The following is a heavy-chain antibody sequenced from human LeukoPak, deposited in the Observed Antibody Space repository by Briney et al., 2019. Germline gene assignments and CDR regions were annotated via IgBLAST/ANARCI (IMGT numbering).Heavy chain of an antibody. J-gene: IGHJ4*02. CDR2: INHSGST. D-gene: IGHD5-18*01. CDR1: GGSFSGYY. CDR3: ATAMAFDY. Sequence: SETLSLTCAVYGGSFSGYYWSWVRQPPGKGLEWIGEINHSGSTNYNPSLKSRVTISVDTSKNQFSLKLSSVTAADTAVCYCATAMAFDYWGQGTLVTVSS. V-gene: IGHV4-34*01.